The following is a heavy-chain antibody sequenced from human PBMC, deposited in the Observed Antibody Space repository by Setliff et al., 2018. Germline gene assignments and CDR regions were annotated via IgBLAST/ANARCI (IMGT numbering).Heavy chain of an antibody. V-gene: IGHV3-7*01. CDR1: GITFSRFW. J-gene: IGHJ4*02. CDR2: INPDGSEK. D-gene: IGHD3-22*01. Sequence: GESLKISCAASGITFSRFWMNWVRQAPGKGLEWVANINPDGSEKRYVDSVSGRLTISRDNAKNTVYLQMNNLRPEDAAVYYCAKELIEVMMTGLEFWGQGTMVTVSS. CDR3: AKELIEVMMTGLEF.